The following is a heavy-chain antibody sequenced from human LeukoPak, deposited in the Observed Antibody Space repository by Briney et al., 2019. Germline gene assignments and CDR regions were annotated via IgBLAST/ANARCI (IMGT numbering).Heavy chain of an antibody. CDR2: IKQDGSEK. CDR1: GFTFSSYW. CDR3: AKSPALYYDILTGYEDY. Sequence: GGSLRLSCAASGFTFSSYWMSWVRQAPGKGLEWVANIKQDGSEKYYVDSVKGRFTISRDNAKNSLYLQMNSLRAEDTAVYYCAKSPALYYDILTGYEDYWGQGTLVTVSS. D-gene: IGHD3-9*01. J-gene: IGHJ4*02. V-gene: IGHV3-7*03.